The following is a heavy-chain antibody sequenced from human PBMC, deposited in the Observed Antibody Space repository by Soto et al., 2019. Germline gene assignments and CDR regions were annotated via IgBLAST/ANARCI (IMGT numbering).Heavy chain of an antibody. CDR3: ARKGIAAAVDYYYYGMDV. CDR1: GYTFTSYG. J-gene: IGHJ6*02. D-gene: IGHD6-13*01. V-gene: IGHV1-18*01. CDR2: ISAYNGNT. Sequence: ASVKVSCKASGYTFTSYGISWVRQAPGQGLEWMGWISAYNGNTSYAQKLQGRVTMTTDTSTSTAYMELRSLRSDDTAVYYCARKGIAAAVDYYYYGMDVWGQGTTVTVSS.